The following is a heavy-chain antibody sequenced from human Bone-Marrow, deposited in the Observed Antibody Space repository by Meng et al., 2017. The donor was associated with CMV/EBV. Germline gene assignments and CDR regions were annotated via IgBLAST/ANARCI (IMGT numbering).Heavy chain of an antibody. J-gene: IGHJ6*02. CDR3: ARGNSKLLYYYYGMDV. D-gene: IGHD4-11*01. V-gene: IGHV4-30-4*08. CDR1: GGSISSGDYD. CDR2: ISDSGRT. Sequence: SETLSLTCTVSGGSISSGDYDWSWIRQPPGRGLEWIGHISDSGRTHYNSPLKSRVTISIDSSKNQFSLKLRSVTAADTAVYYCARGNSKLLYYYYGMDVWGQGTTVTVSS.